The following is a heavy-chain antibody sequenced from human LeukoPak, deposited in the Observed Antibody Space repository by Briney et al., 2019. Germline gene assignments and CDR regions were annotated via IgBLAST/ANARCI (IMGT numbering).Heavy chain of an antibody. D-gene: IGHD6-19*01. CDR1: GFTFSNYA. V-gene: IGHV3-23*01. CDR3: ARGGYISGWYYFDF. J-gene: IGHJ4*02. Sequence: GGSLRLSCAASGFTFSNYAMTWVRQAPGKGLEWVSGISGSGGSTYYADSVKGRFTISRDNAKNSLYLQMNSLRAEDTAVYYCARGGYISGWYYFDFWGQGTLVTVSS. CDR2: ISGSGGST.